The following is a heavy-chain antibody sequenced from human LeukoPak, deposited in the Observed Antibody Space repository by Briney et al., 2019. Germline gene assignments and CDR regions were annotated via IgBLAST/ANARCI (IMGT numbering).Heavy chain of an antibody. D-gene: IGHD3-9*01. J-gene: IGHJ5*02. CDR3: AKVGFDEGFDP. Sequence: GGSLRLSCAASGFTFSSYGMHWVRQAPGKGLEWVAVISYDGSNKYYADSVKGRFTISRDNSKNTLYLQMNSLRAEDTAVYYCAKVGFDEGFDPWGQGTLVTVSS. CDR1: GFTFSSYG. V-gene: IGHV3-30*18. CDR2: ISYDGSNK.